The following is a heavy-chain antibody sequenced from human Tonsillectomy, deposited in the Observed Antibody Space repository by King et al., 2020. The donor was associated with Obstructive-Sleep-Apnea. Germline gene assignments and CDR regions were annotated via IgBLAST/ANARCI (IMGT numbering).Heavy chain of an antibody. CDR3: AKSGSVTTGYYYGMDV. V-gene: IGHV3-30*18. CDR1: GFTFIRYG. CDR2: ISQCGSNQ. D-gene: IGHD4-17*01. J-gene: IGHJ6*02. Sequence: VQLVESGGGVVQPGRSLRLSCAASGFTFIRYGMHWVRQAPGKGLEWVAVISQCGSNQYYGDSVKGRFHISRDNYKTTLDLQMNSRRTEYTAVYYCAKSGSVTTGYYYGMDVWGQGTTVTVSS.